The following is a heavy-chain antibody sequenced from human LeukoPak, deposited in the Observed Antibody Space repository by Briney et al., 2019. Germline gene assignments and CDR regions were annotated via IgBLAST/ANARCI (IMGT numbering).Heavy chain of an antibody. J-gene: IGHJ4*02. D-gene: IGHD5-12*01. Sequence: ASVKVSCKASGYTFTSYYMHWVRQAPGQGLEWMGIINPSGGSTSYAQKFQGRVTMTRDTSTSTVYMELNSLRAEDTAVYYCARRKVATTGDYWGQGTLVTVSS. CDR3: ARRKVATTGDY. V-gene: IGHV1-46*01. CDR1: GYTFTSYY. CDR2: INPSGGST.